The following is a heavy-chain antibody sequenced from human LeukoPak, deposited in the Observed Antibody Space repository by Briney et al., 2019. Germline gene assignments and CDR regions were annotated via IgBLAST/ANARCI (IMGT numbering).Heavy chain of an antibody. CDR1: GGSISSNSFY. D-gene: IGHD3-16*01. V-gene: IGHV4-39*01. CDR3: ARQGADYFYYYIDV. Sequence: SETLSLTCSVSGGSISSNSFYWGWIRQPPGKGLEWIGSIYYSGSTFYNSSLESRVSLSVGMSKNQLSLKLTSMTAADTAVYYCARQGADYFYYYIDVWGEGTAVAVSS. J-gene: IGHJ6*03. CDR2: IYYSGST.